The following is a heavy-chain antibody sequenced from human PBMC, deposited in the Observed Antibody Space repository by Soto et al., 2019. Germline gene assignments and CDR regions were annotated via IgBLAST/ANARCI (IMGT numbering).Heavy chain of an antibody. CDR2: TYYRSKWYN. CDR1: GDSVSSNSAA. CDR3: ARAANDAFDI. V-gene: IGHV6-1*01. Sequence: PSQTLSLTCAISGDSVSSNSAAWNCIIQSPSRGLEWLGRTYYRSKWYNDYAVSVKSRITINPDTSKNQFSLQLNSVTPEDTAVYYCARAANDAFDIWGQGTMVTVSS. J-gene: IGHJ3*02.